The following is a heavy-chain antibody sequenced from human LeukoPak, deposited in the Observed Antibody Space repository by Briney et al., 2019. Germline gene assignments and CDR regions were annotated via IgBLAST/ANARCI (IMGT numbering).Heavy chain of an antibody. CDR1: GFTFSSYG. V-gene: IGHV3-30*02. Sequence: GGSLRLSCAASGFTFSSYGMHWVRQAPGKGLEWVAFIRYDGSNKYYADSVKGRFTISRDNSKNTLYLQMNSLRAEDTAVYYCARDGILTGYYRGLDYWGQGTLVTVSS. CDR2: IRYDGSNK. D-gene: IGHD3-9*01. J-gene: IGHJ4*02. CDR3: ARDGILTGYYRGLDY.